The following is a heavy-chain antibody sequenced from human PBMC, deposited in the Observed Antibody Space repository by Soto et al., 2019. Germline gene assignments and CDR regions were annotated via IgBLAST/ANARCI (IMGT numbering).Heavy chain of an antibody. J-gene: IGHJ4*02. CDR2: ISTYNGNT. V-gene: IGHV1-18*01. D-gene: IGHD2-8*01. Sequence: QVQLVQSGAEVKKPGASVKVSCKASGYTFTSYGISWVRQAPGQGLEWMGWISTYNGNTNYAQKLQGRVIMTTDTSTSTAYIELTSLRSDDTAVYYCARDPGYCTNGVCYNDYWGQGTLVTVSS. CDR1: GYTFTSYG. CDR3: ARDPGYCTNGVCYNDY.